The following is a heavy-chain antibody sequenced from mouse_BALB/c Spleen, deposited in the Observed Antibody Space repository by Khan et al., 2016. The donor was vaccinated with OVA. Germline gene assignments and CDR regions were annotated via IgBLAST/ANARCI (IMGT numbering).Heavy chain of an antibody. CDR1: GYTFTDYY. Sequence: QVQLQQSGPELVKPGASVKISCKASGYTFTDYYIKWVKQKTGQGLECIGWIYPGRGNIKYNEKFKDKATLTVDTSSRPAYMQLSSLTSEDTAVYFCARGKYYGITSWFGYWGQGTLVTVSA. CDR3: ARGKYYGITSWFGY. J-gene: IGHJ3*01. CDR2: IYPGRGNI. V-gene: IGHV1-84*02. D-gene: IGHD1-1*01.